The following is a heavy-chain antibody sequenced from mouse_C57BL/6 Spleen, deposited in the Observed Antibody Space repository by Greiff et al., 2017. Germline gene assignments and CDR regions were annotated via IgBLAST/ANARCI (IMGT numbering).Heavy chain of an antibody. CDR2: IYPGNGDT. Sequence: QVQLQQSGAELVRPGASVKMSCKASGYTFTSYNMHWVKQTPRQGLEWIGDIYPGNGDTSYNQKFKGKATLTVDKSSSTAYMQLSSLTSEDAAVFYCARSDGLPQCYFDYWGQGTTLTVSS. J-gene: IGHJ2*01. CDR3: ARSDGLPQCYFDY. V-gene: IGHV1-12*01. CDR1: GYTFTSYN. D-gene: IGHD2-3*01.